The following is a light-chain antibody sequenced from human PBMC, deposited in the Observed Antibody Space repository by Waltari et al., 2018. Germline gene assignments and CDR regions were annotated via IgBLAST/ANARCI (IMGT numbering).Light chain of an antibody. CDR3: QQYNNWPPWT. V-gene: IGKV3-15*01. J-gene: IGKJ1*01. Sequence: DIVMTQSPATLSMSPGERATLSYRASQSVGSNLAWYQQKPGQAPRLLIYGTSTRATGIPARFSGSGSGTEFTLTISSLQSEDVALYYCQQYNNWPPWTFGQGTKVEIK. CDR1: QSVGSN. CDR2: GTS.